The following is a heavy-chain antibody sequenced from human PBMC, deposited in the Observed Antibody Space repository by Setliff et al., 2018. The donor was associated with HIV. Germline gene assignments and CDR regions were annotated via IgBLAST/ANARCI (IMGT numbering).Heavy chain of an antibody. J-gene: IGHJ4*01. CDR1: GFSLINYG. D-gene: IGHD2-15*01. CDR2: IPISETDT. V-gene: IGHV3-48*03. CDR3: AKDGISGGAYPPYYFDY. Sequence: PGGSLRLSCEASGFSLINYGMSWVRQAPGRGLEWVSYIPISETDTYYADSVKGRFSMSRDSAKNSLYLQMNRLRVEDSAVYYCAKDGISGGAYPPYYFDYWGHGTLVTVSS.